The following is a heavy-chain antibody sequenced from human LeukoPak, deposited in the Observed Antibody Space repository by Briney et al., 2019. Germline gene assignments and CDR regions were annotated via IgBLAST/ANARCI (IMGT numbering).Heavy chain of an antibody. J-gene: IGHJ4*02. CDR1: GYTFTSYG. D-gene: IGHD3-10*01. V-gene: IGHV1-18*01. Sequence: ASVKVSCKASGYTFTSYGISWVRQAPGQGLEWMGWISAYNGNTNYAQTLQGRVTMTTDTSTSTAYMELKSLRSNATDMAYCARDPGGGVDYGGQGTLVTVSS. CDR2: ISAYNGNT. CDR3: ARDPGGGVDY.